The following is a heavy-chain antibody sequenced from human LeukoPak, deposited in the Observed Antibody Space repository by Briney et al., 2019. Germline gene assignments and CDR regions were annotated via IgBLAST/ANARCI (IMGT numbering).Heavy chain of an antibody. Sequence: EGSLRLSCAASGFIFSSYAMSWVRQAPGKGLEWVSTISISGGSTYYAESVKGRFTISRDNSKNTLYLQMNSLRAEDTAVYFCAKDPGYSYGYLYYYDMDVWGQGTTVTVSS. J-gene: IGHJ6*02. D-gene: IGHD5-18*01. CDR3: AKDPGYSYGYLYYYDMDV. CDR2: ISISGGST. V-gene: IGHV3-23*01. CDR1: GFIFSSYA.